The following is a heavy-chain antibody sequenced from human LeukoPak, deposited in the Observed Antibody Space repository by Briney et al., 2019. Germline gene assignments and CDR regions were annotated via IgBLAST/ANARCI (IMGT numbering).Heavy chain of an antibody. D-gene: IGHD6-13*01. CDR3: AHNRGGSSWRYYFAY. CDR1: GSSLSTSGVG. J-gene: IGHJ4*02. CDR2: IYWNDDK. V-gene: IGHV2-5*01. Sequence: SGPTLVKPTQTLTLTCTFSGSSLSTSGVGVGWIRQPPGKALEWLALIYWNDDKRYSPSLKSRLTITKDTCKNQVVLTMTNMDPVDTATYYCAHNRGGSSWRYYFAYWGQGTLVTVSS.